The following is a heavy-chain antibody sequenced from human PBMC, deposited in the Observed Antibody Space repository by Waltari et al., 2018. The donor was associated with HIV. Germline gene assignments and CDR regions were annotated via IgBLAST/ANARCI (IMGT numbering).Heavy chain of an antibody. J-gene: IGHJ4*02. V-gene: IGHV3-30*03. CDR2: ISYDGSNK. CDR3: ATYDYGDRRPDY. Sequence: QVQLVESGGGVVQPGRSLRLSCAASGFTFSSYGMHWVRQAPGKGLEWVAVISYDGSNKYYADSVKGRFTISRDNSKNTLYLQMNSLRAEDTAVYYCATYDYGDRRPDYWGQGTLVTVSS. D-gene: IGHD4-17*01. CDR1: GFTFSSYG.